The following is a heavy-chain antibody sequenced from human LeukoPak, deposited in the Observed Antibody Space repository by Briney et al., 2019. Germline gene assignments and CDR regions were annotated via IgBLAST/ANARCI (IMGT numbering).Heavy chain of an antibody. V-gene: IGHV1-69*13. J-gene: IGHJ5*02. D-gene: IGHD1-1*01. CDR1: GGTFSSYA. Sequence: GASVKVSCKASGGTFSSYAISWVRQAPGQGLEWMGGIIPMFGTANYAQKLQGRVTITADESTSTAYMELSSLRSEDTAVYYCATLVNWNDVKEWFDPWGQGTLVTVSS. CDR2: IIPMFGTA. CDR3: ATLVNWNDVKEWFDP.